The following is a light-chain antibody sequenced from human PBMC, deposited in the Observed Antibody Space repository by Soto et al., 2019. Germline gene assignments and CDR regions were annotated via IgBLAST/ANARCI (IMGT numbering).Light chain of an antibody. J-gene: IGKJ3*01. CDR3: QKYDSAPLFT. CDR1: QGISNY. V-gene: IGKV1-27*01. CDR2: AAS. Sequence: DIQMTQSPSSLSASVGDRVTITCRASQGISNYVAWYQQRPGKAPKLLIYAASTLQSGVPSRFSGSEPGTDFTLTISGLQPEDVATYYCQKYDSAPLFTFGPGTKVEIK.